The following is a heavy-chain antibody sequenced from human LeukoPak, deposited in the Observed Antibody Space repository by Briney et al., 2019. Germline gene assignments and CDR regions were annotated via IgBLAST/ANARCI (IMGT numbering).Heavy chain of an antibody. CDR3: ARADYNYGYGYFDF. D-gene: IGHD5-18*01. V-gene: IGHV3-53*01. CDR1: GFTVSSSY. CDR2: IYRDGSR. Sequence: GGSLRLSCAASGFTVSSSYMSWVRQAPGEGLEWVSDIYRDGSRFYADSVRGRFTISRDTSKNTLSLQMNSLRAEDTAVYYCARADYNYGYGYFDFWGQGIQVTVSS. J-gene: IGHJ4*02.